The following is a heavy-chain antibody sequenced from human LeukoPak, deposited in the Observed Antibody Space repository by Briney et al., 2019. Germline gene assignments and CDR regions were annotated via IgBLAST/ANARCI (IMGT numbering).Heavy chain of an antibody. J-gene: IGHJ3*02. Sequence: SVKVSCKASGGTFSSYAISWVRQAPGQGLEWMGGIIPIFGTANYAQKFQGRVTITADESTSTAYMELSSLRSEDTAVYYCAREGDRPVGAFDIWGQGTMVTVSS. V-gene: IGHV1-69*13. D-gene: IGHD1-26*01. CDR3: AREGDRPVGAFDI. CDR1: GGTFSSYA. CDR2: IIPIFGTA.